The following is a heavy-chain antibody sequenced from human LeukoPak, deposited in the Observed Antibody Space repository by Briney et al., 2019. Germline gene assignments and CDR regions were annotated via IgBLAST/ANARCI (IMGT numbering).Heavy chain of an antibody. CDR3: ARIAKGTFWSGYSTRGACFDY. D-gene: IGHD3-3*01. J-gene: IGHJ4*02. V-gene: IGHV1-2*02. CDR1: GYTFTGYY. Sequence: ASVKVSCKASGYTFTGYYMHWVRQAPGQGLEWMGWINPNSGGTNYAQKFQGRVTMTRDTSISTAYMELSRLRSDDTAVYYCARIAKGTFWSGYSTRGACFDYWGQGTLVTVSS. CDR2: INPNSGGT.